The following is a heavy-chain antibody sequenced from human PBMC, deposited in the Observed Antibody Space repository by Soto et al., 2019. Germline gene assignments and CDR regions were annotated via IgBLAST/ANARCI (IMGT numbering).Heavy chain of an antibody. D-gene: IGHD3-22*01. Sequence: LSLTCAVSGGSISSSNWWSWVRQAPGKGLEWVGRSRGKAQGYTTEYAASVKGRFFTSRDDSKNSVYLQMNSLKTEDTAVYYCVRATYFSDSSGYTRCFDYWGQGTQVTVSS. V-gene: IGHV3-72*01. CDR3: VRATYFSDSSGYTRCFDY. J-gene: IGHJ4*02. CDR1: GGSISSSNW. CDR2: SRGKAQGYTT.